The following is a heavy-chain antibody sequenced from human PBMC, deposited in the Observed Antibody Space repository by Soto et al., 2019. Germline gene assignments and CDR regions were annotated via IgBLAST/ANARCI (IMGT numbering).Heavy chain of an antibody. Sequence: GASVKVSCKASGYTFTNFGINWVRQAPGQGLEWMGWISTYNGKTKYAPKLQGRVTMTTDTSTTTAYMELTSLRPDDTAVYYCARVPTPTRGDSDKNYWFDPWGQGTLVTVSS. J-gene: IGHJ5*02. CDR3: ARVPTPTRGDSDKNYWFDP. CDR1: GYTFTNFG. D-gene: IGHD4-17*01. CDR2: ISTYNGKT. V-gene: IGHV1-18*04.